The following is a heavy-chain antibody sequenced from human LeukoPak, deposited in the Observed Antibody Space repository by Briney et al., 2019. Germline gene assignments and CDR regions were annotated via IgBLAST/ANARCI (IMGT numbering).Heavy chain of an antibody. CDR3: ARRIGSGWYDY. D-gene: IGHD6-19*01. CDR2: INPGNSDT. CDR1: GYSFTSYW. Sequence: GESLQISCKGSGYSFTSYWIGWVRPMRGKGLEWLGIINPGNSDTRYSPSFQGQVTISADKSISTANLQWSSLKASDTAMYYCARRIGSGWYDYWGQGTLVTVSS. V-gene: IGHV5-51*01. J-gene: IGHJ4*02.